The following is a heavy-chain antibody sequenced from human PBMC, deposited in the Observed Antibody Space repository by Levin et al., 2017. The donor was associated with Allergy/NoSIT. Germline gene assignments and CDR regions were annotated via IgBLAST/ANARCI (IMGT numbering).Heavy chain of an antibody. J-gene: IGHJ4*02. Sequence: SQTLSLTCTVSGGSIRTYYWGWIRQPPGKGLEWIAYIYYSGRTNYNPSLKSRVTMSVDTSKNQFSLKLSSVTAADTAVYYCARDTGVTLGPDFDYWGQGTLVTVSS. V-gene: IGHV4-59*01. CDR3: ARDTGVTLGPDFDY. CDR1: GGSIRTYY. D-gene: IGHD7-27*01. CDR2: IYYSGRT.